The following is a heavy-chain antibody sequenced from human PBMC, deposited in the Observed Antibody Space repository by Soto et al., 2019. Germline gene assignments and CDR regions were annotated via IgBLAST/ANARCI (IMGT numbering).Heavy chain of an antibody. CDR2: IWYDGSNK. CDR1: GFTFSSYG. D-gene: IGHD4-4*01. CDR3: ARDSFPVTTDFGYYGMDV. Sequence: QVQLVESGGGVVQPGRSLRLSCAASGFTFSSYGMHWVRQAPGKGLEGVAVIWYDGSNKYYADSVKGRFTISRDNSKNTLYLQMNSLRAEDTAVYYCARDSFPVTTDFGYYGMDVWGQGTTVTVSS. V-gene: IGHV3-33*01. J-gene: IGHJ6*02.